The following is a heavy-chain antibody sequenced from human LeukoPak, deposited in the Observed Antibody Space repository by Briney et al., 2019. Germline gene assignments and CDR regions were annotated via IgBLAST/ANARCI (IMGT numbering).Heavy chain of an antibody. CDR1: GFTFSDYA. CDR3: ARDRYSGVADY. Sequence: GGSLRLSCAASGFTFSDYAMHWVRQAPGKGLEWVTFIWYDGSNKYYADSVKGRFTISRDNSKNTLYLQMNSLRAEDTAVYYCARDRYSGVADYWGQGTLVTVSS. D-gene: IGHD1-26*01. V-gene: IGHV3-33*01. CDR2: IWYDGSNK. J-gene: IGHJ4*02.